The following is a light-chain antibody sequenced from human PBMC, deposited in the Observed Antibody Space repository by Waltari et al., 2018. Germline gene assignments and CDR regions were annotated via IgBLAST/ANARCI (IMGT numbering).Light chain of an antibody. J-gene: IGKJ2*01. CDR1: QSLLHRNGNYF. Sequence: DIVMTQSPLSLPVTPGEPASISCRSRQSLLHRNGNYFFDWYVQKPGQSPQLLIYLGTNRASGVPDRFSAMRSGTDFTLKISRVEAEDVGVYYCHHYNKRPPSYTFGQGTRLEIK. V-gene: IGKV2-28*01. CDR2: LGT. CDR3: HHYNKRPPSYT.